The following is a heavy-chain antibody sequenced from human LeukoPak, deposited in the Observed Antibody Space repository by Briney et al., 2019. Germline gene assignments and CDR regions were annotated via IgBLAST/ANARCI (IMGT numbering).Heavy chain of an antibody. V-gene: IGHV3-7*03. Sequence: GGSLRLSCAASGFTFSSYWMSWVRQSPGKGLEWVANIKPDGSEKYYVDSVKGRFTISRDNARNALFLEMNSLRAEDTAFYYCARGLSQYYDSSGYYSYFDSWGQGTLVTVSS. CDR1: GFTFSSYW. D-gene: IGHD3-22*01. CDR2: IKPDGSEK. J-gene: IGHJ4*02. CDR3: ARGLSQYYDSSGYYSYFDS.